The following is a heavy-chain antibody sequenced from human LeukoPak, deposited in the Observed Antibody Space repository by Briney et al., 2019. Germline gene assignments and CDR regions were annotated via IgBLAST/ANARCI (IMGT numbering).Heavy chain of an antibody. J-gene: IGHJ3*02. CDR3: ARKGTAIVTPLVAFDI. D-gene: IGHD3-22*01. CDR2: INHSGST. V-gene: IGHV4-34*01. Sequence: PSETLSLTCAVYGGSFSGYYWSWIRQPPGKGLEWIGEINHSGSTNYNPSLKSRVTISVDTSKNQFSLKLSSVTAADTAVYYCARKGTAIVTPLVAFDIWGQGTMVTVSS. CDR1: GGSFSGYY.